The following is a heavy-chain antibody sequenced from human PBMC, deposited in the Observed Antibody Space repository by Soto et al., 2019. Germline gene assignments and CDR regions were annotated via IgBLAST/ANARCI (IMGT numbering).Heavy chain of an antibody. CDR2: FSGSGVSK. CDR1: GFTFSSYA. CDR3: AKDRGSYYANYFDY. D-gene: IGHD1-26*01. J-gene: IGHJ4*02. Sequence: EVQLLESGGGLVQPGGSLRLSCAASGFTFSSYAMSWVRQAPGKGLEWVSAFSGSGVSKYYADSVKGRFTISRDNSKNTLYLQMNSLRAEDTAVYYCAKDRGSYYANYFDYWGQGTLVTVSS. V-gene: IGHV3-23*01.